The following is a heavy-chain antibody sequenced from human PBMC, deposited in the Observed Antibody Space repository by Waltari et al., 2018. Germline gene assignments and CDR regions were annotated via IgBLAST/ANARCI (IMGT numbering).Heavy chain of an antibody. CDR2: ISYTGTT. D-gene: IGHD3-16*01. Sequence: QLHLQEAGPGLVKPSETLSLTCSVSGGSIISNRHYWAWSRQPPGKGLEWTATISYTGTTYYNPALRSRVTISVDMAKNQCSLKLTAVTPADTAVDYWATYVGASIGTAAFDVWGQGTMVTVSS. V-gene: IGHV4-39*01. CDR3: ATYVGASIGTAAFDV. J-gene: IGHJ3*01. CDR1: GGSIISNRHY.